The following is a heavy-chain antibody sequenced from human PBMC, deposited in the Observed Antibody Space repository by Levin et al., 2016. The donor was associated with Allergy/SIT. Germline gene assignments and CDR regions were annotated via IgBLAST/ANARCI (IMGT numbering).Heavy chain of an antibody. V-gene: IGHV1-69*13. Sequence: SVKVSCKASGGTFSSYAISWVRQAPGQGLEWMGGIIPIFGTANYAQKFQGRVTITADESTSTAYMELRSLRSDDTAVYYCARDPSATSSSWYNYYYGMDVWGQGTTVTVSS. J-gene: IGHJ6*02. CDR1: GGTFSSYA. CDR2: IIPIFGTA. CDR3: ARDPSATSSSWYNYYYGMDV. D-gene: IGHD6-13*01.